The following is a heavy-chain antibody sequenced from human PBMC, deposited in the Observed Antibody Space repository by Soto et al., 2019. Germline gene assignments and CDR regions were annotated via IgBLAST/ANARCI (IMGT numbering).Heavy chain of an antibody. D-gene: IGHD6-13*01. J-gene: IGHJ6*03. V-gene: IGHV3-48*04. CDR3: AREGAAGTGYYYYYMDV. CDR1: GFTFINYN. CDR2: ISSSGSTI. Sequence: GGSLRLSCAASGFTFINYNMYWVRQAPGKGLEWVSYISSSGSTIYYADSVKGRFTISRDNAKNSLYLQMNSLRAEDTAVYYCAREGAAGTGYYYYYMDVWGKGTTVTVSS.